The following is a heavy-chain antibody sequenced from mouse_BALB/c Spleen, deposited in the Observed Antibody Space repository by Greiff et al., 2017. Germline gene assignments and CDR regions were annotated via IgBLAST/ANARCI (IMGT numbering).Heavy chain of an antibody. Sequence: VQLQESGPGLVAPSQSLSITCTVSGFSLTSYGVHWVRQPPGKGLEWLGVIWAGGSTNYNSALMSRLSISKDNSKSQVFLKMNSLQTDDTAMYYCARERGRIYDGYYGAMDYWGQGTSVTVSS. V-gene: IGHV2-9*02. CDR3: ARERGRIYDGYYGAMDY. J-gene: IGHJ4*01. CDR1: GFSLTSYG. D-gene: IGHD2-3*01. CDR2: IWAGGST.